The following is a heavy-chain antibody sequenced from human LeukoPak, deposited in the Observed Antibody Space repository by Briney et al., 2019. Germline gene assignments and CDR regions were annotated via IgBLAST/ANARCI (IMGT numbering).Heavy chain of an antibody. V-gene: IGHV3-30*02. CDR1: GFTFSSYG. CDR3: AKLVGAANFDY. Sequence: GGSLRLSCAASGFTFSSYGMNWVRQAPGKGLEWVALIRYDGSTKYYADSVKGRFTISRDNSKNTLYLQMNSLRAEDTALYYCAKLVGAANFDYWGQGTQVTVSS. D-gene: IGHD2-15*01. J-gene: IGHJ4*02. CDR2: IRYDGSTK.